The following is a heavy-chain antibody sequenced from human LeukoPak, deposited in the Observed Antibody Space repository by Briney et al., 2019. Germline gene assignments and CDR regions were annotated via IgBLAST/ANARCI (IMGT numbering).Heavy chain of an antibody. Sequence: QTGGSLRLSCAASGFTFSSYAMDWVRQAPGKGLEWVAFIRYDGSNEYYADSVKGRFTVSRDNSENTLYLQMNSLRGDDTAVYYCAKSRGYNAYDHSAWGQGTLVTVSS. CDR3: AKSRGYNAYDHSA. V-gene: IGHV3-30*02. CDR2: IRYDGSNE. CDR1: GFTFSSYA. D-gene: IGHD5-12*01. J-gene: IGHJ5*02.